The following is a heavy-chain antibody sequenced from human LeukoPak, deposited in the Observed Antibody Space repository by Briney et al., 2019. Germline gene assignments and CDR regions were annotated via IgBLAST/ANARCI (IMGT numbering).Heavy chain of an antibody. Sequence: GSLRLSCAASGFTFSNYGMHWVRQAPGKGLEWVAFIRIDGGNKNYADSVKGRFTISRDNAKNSPYLQMNSLRAEDTAVYYCASRAHFWSGPGGWGQGTLVTVSS. J-gene: IGHJ4*02. D-gene: IGHD3-3*02. CDR1: GFTFSNYG. CDR3: ASRAHFWSGPGG. V-gene: IGHV3-30*02. CDR2: IRIDGGNK.